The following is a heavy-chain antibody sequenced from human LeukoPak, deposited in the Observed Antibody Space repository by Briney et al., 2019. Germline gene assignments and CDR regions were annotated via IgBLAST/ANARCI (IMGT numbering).Heavy chain of an antibody. D-gene: IGHD3-16*01. J-gene: IGHJ4*02. CDR1: GYTFTSYD. CDR3: ARSGLYPEGYFDY. Sequence: SVKVSCKASGYTFTSYDINWVRQAPGQGLEWMGGIIPIFGTANYAQKFQGRVTITADESTSTAYMELSSLRSEDTAVYYCARSGLYPEGYFDYWGQGTLVTVSS. V-gene: IGHV1-69*13. CDR2: IIPIFGTA.